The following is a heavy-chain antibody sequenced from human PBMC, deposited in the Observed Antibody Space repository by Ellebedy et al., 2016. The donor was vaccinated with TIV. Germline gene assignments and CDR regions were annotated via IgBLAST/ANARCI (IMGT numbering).Heavy chain of an antibody. CDR1: GFTFGDYA. V-gene: IGHV3-23*01. CDR3: AKGPTTRYYYMDV. CDR2: ISGSGDST. J-gene: IGHJ6*03. Sequence: GESLKISXTGSGFTFGDYAMSWVRQAPGKGLEWVSAISGSGDSTYYADSVKGRFTISRDNSKNTLYLQMNSLRAEDTAVYYCAKGPTTRYYYMDVWGKGTTVTVSS. D-gene: IGHD1-26*01.